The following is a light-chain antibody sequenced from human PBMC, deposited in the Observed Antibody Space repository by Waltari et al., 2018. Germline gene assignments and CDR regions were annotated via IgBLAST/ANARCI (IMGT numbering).Light chain of an antibody. Sequence: EIVLTQSPATLSLSPGEGATLSCRASQNVGNYLAWYQQKPGQAPRLLIYDTSNSATGIPARFSGSGSGTDFTLTISGLEPEDFAVYYCQHRSNWPLNFGGGTKVEIK. CDR2: DTS. CDR3: QHRSNWPLN. CDR1: QNVGNY. J-gene: IGKJ4*01. V-gene: IGKV3-11*01.